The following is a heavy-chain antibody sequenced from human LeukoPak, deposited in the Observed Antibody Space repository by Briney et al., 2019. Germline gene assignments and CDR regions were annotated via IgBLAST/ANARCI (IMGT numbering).Heavy chain of an antibody. Sequence: GGSLGLSCAASGFTFSSYSMNWVRQAPGKGLEWVSYISSSSSTIYYADSVKGRFTISRDNSKNTLYLQMNSLRAEDTAVYYCAKDAPYYDFWSGYLYWGQGTLVTVSS. J-gene: IGHJ4*02. D-gene: IGHD3-3*01. V-gene: IGHV3-48*01. CDR3: AKDAPYYDFWSGYLY. CDR1: GFTFSSYS. CDR2: ISSSSSTI.